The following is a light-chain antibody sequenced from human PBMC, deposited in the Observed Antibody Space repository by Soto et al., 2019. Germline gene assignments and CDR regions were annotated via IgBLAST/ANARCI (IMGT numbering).Light chain of an antibody. CDR3: LQHNSYPPT. J-gene: IGKJ2*01. V-gene: IGKV1-17*01. Sequence: DIQMTQSPSSLSASVGDRVTITCRASQGIRNALGWYQQKPGKAPKRLIYAASSLQSGVPSRFRGSGSGTECTLTISSLQPEDFAPYYWLQHNSYPPTFGQGPKLESK. CDR2: AAS. CDR1: QGIRNA.